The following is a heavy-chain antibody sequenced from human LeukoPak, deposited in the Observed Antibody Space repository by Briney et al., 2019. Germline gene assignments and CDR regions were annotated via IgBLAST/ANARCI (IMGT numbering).Heavy chain of an antibody. CDR1: GFTFSNYW. V-gene: IGHV3-74*01. Sequence: GGSLRLSCAAPGFTFSNYWMHWVRQAPGKGLVWVSRINSDGINTSYADSVKGRFTISRDNSKNTLYLQMNSLRADDTAVYYCAKSHHVTAIDYWGQGTLVTVSS. D-gene: IGHD2-21*02. CDR3: AKSHHVTAIDY. CDR2: INSDGINT. J-gene: IGHJ4*02.